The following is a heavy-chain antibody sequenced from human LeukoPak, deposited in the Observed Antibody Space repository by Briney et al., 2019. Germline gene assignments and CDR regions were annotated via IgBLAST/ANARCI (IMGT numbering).Heavy chain of an antibody. CDR2: IYSSGST. CDR3: ARGIAAASERAFDI. Sequence: PSETLSLTCTVSGGSISSCYWSWIRQPAGKGLEWIGRIYSSGSTDYNPSLKSRVTMSVDTSKNQFSLKMRSVTAADTAVYYCARGIAAASERAFDIWGQGTMVTVSS. CDR1: GGSISSCY. D-gene: IGHD6-13*01. V-gene: IGHV4-4*07. J-gene: IGHJ3*02.